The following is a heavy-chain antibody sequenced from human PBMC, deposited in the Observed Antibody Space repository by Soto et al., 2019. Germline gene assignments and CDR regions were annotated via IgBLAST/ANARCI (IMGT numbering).Heavy chain of an antibody. CDR1: GGTSSSYA. D-gene: IGHD3-10*01. J-gene: IGHJ4*02. Sequence: GASVKVSCKASGGTSSSYAISWVRQAPGQGLEWMGGIIPIFGTANYAQKFQGRVTITADKSTSTAYMELSSLRSGDSAVYYCARGFRSGTMVRGFMGGYWGQGTLVTVSS. V-gene: IGHV1-69*06. CDR2: IIPIFGTA. CDR3: ARGFRSGTMVRGFMGGY.